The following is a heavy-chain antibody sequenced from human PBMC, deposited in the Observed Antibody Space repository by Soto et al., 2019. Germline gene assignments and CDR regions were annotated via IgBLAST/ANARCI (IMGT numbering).Heavy chain of an antibody. CDR2: TYFRSKWYS. J-gene: IGHJ4*02. CDR1: GDGVSSNSVT. Sequence: SQTLSLTCAISGDGVSSNSVTWNWIRQSPSSGLEWLGRTYFRSKWYSDYAESVKSRIVIDPDTSRNQFSLQLNSVTPDDTAVYYCARLIGNSWFIGWGQGSLVTFSS. V-gene: IGHV6-1*01. D-gene: IGHD2-15*01. CDR3: ARLIGNSWFIG.